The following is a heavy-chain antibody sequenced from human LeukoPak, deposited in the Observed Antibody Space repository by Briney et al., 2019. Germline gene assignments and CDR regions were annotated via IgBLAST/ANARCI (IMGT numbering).Heavy chain of an antibody. J-gene: IGHJ4*02. CDR1: GFTFSSYA. CDR2: ISGSGGST. D-gene: IGHD1-26*01. CDR3: ARDLSGRYTIDY. Sequence: GGSLILSCGASGFTFSSYAMSWVRQDPGKGLEGVSAISGSGGSTYYAASVKGRFTISRDNSKNTLYLQINSLRTEDTAVYYCARDLSGRYTIDYWGRGTLVTVSS. V-gene: IGHV3-23*01.